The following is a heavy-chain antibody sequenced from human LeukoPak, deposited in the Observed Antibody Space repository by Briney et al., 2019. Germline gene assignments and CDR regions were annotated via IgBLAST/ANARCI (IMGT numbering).Heavy chain of an antibody. D-gene: IGHD1-1*01. V-gene: IGHV3-15*07. Sequence: TGGSLRLSCVSSGFTFAKVWMNWFRQAPGKDLEWVGRIKTNADGEPTDYAAPVEGRFVISRDDSKKTLYLKMNSLRVDDTALYFCTTGIDDGGGYWGQGTMVTVSS. CDR3: TTGIDDGGGY. CDR1: GFTFAKVW. CDR2: IKTNADGEPT. J-gene: IGHJ4*02.